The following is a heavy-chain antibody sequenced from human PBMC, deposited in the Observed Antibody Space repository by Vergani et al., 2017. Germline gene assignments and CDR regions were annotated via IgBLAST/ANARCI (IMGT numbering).Heavy chain of an antibody. CDR2: IYPGDSDT. CDR1: GYSFTSYW. CDR3: ARPYADTAMEPYYFDY. V-gene: IGHV5-51*01. Sequence: EVQLVQSGAEVKKPGESLKISCKGSGYSFTSYWIGWVRQMPGKGLEWMGIIYPGDSDTRYSPSFKAQVTISADKSISTAYLQWSSLKASDTAMYYCARPYADTAMEPYYFDYWGQGTLVTVSS. D-gene: IGHD5-18*01. J-gene: IGHJ4*02.